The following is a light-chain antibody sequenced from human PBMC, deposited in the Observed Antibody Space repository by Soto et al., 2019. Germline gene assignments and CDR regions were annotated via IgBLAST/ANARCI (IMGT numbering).Light chain of an antibody. V-gene: IGLV1-40*01. CDR2: GNT. CDR1: SSSVGAGYD. J-gene: IGLJ2*01. Sequence: QSVLTQPPSVSGAPGQRVTISCTGSSSSVGAGYDVHWYQHLPGTAPKLLIFGNTNRPSGVPDRFSGSKSGNTASLTISGLQAEDEAEYYCSSYCLSYGSIETSATVVFGGGTQLTVL. CDR3: SSYCLSYGSIETSATVV.